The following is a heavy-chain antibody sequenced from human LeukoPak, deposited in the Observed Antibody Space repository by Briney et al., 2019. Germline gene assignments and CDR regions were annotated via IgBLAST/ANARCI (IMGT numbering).Heavy chain of an antibody. V-gene: IGHV3-30-3*01. D-gene: IGHD4-17*01. J-gene: IGHJ4*02. Sequence: PGGSLRLSCAASGFXFSSYAMHWVRQAPGKGLEWVAVISYDGSNKYYADSVKGRFTISIDNSKNTLYLQMNSLRAEDTAVYYCARDLSYGDSGFDYWGQGTLVTVSS. CDR1: GFXFSSYA. CDR2: ISYDGSNK. CDR3: ARDLSYGDSGFDY.